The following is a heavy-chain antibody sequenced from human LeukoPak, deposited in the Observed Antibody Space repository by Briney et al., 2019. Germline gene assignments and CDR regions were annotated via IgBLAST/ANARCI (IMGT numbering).Heavy chain of an antibody. J-gene: IGHJ6*02. CDR3: AREVVVAATGYYYYYGMDV. Sequence: GGSLRLSCAASGFTVSSNYMSWVRQAPGQGLEWVSVIYSGGSTYYADSVKGRFTISRDNSKNTLYLQMNSLRAEDTAVYYCAREVVVAATGYYYYYGMDVWGQGTTVTVSS. V-gene: IGHV3-53*01. D-gene: IGHD2-15*01. CDR1: GFTVSSNY. CDR2: IYSGGST.